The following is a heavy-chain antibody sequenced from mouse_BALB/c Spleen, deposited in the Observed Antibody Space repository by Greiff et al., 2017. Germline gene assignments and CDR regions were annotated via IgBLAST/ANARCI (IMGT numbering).Heavy chain of an antibody. D-gene: IGHD2-3*01. V-gene: IGHV1S29*02. CDR2: IYPYNGGT. Sequence: EVKLVESGPELVKPGASVKISCKASGYTFTDYNMHWVKQSHGKSLEWIGYIYPYNGGTGYNQKFKSKATLTVDNSSSTAYMELRSLTSEDSAVYYCARGDGYYWYFDVWGAGTTVTVSS. CDR1: GYTFTDYN. CDR3: ARGDGYYWYFDV. J-gene: IGHJ1*01.